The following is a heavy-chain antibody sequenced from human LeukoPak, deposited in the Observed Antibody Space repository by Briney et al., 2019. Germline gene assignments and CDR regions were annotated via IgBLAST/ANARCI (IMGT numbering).Heavy chain of an antibody. Sequence: PSETLSLTCTVSGGSLSSSSYYWGWIRQPPGKGLEWIGSIYYSGSTYYNPSLKSRVTISVDTSKNQFSLKLSSVTAADTAVYYCARSVGLLWANNWFDPWGQGTLVTVSS. J-gene: IGHJ5*02. CDR2: IYYSGST. V-gene: IGHV4-39*07. CDR1: GGSLSSSSYY. D-gene: IGHD2/OR15-2a*01. CDR3: ARSVGLLWANNWFDP.